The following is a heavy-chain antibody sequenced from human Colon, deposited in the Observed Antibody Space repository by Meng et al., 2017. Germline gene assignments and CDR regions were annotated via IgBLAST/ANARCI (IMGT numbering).Heavy chain of an antibody. CDR2: ISAHNGNT. Sequence: ASVKVSCKASGYSFTSYAISWIRQAPGQGLEWMGWISAHNGNTHYAQSLQGRVTLTTDTSTSTAYMEVRSLRSDDTAVYYCMTTALTADYYYYGKDVWGQGNTVNGAS. J-gene: IGHJ6*02. CDR1: GYSFTSYA. D-gene: IGHD1-14*01. CDR3: MTTALTADYYYYGKDV. V-gene: IGHV1-18*01.